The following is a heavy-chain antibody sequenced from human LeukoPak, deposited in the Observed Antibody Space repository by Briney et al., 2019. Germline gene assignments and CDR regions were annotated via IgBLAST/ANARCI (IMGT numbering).Heavy chain of an antibody. CDR2: ISSSNSYI. J-gene: IGHJ4*02. V-gene: IGHV3-21*01. CDR1: GFTFSSYS. D-gene: IGHD6-19*01. Sequence: PGGSLRLSCAASGFTFSSYSMNWVRQALGKGLEWVSSISSSNSYIYNADSVKGRFTISRDNAKNSLYLQMNSLRAEDTAVYYCARDQGLLVVAGRFGYWGQGTLVTVSS. CDR3: ARDQGLLVVAGRFGY.